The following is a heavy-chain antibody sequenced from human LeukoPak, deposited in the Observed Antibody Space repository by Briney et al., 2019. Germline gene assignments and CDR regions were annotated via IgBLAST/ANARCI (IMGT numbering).Heavy chain of an antibody. Sequence: PGGSLRLSCAASGFTFSSYSMNWVRQAPGKGLEWVSSISSSSSYIYYADSVKGRFTISRDNAKNSLYLQMNSLRAEDTAEYYCARELTTVTSGWFDPWGQGTLVTVSS. V-gene: IGHV3-21*01. CDR2: ISSSSSYI. CDR3: ARELTTVTSGWFDP. CDR1: GFTFSSYS. D-gene: IGHD4-17*01. J-gene: IGHJ5*02.